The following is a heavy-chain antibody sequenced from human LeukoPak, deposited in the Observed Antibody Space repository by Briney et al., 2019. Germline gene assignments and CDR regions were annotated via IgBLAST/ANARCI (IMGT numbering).Heavy chain of an antibody. CDR3: ARPRYCSSTSCYPQGGWFDP. V-gene: IGHV4-39*01. D-gene: IGHD2-2*01. J-gene: IGHJ5*02. CDR1: GGSISSYY. Sequence: SETLSLTCTVSGGSISSYYWGWIRQPPGKGLEWIGSIYYSGSTYYNPSLKSRVTISVDTSKNQFSLKLSSVTAADTAVHYCARPRYCSSTSCYPQGGWFDPWGQGTLVTVSS. CDR2: IYYSGST.